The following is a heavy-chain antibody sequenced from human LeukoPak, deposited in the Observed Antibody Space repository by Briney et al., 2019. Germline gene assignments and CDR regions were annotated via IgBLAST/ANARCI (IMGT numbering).Heavy chain of an antibody. CDR3: ARDGGYCSSTSCYAYGMDV. CDR1: GFTFSSYS. J-gene: IGHJ6*02. D-gene: IGHD2-2*01. V-gene: IGHV3-21*01. Sequence: GSLRLSCAASGFTFSSYSMNWVRLAPGKGLEWVSSISSSSSYIYYADSVKGRFTISRDNAKNPLYLQMNSLRAEDTAVYYCARDGGYCSSTSCYAYGMDVWGQGTTVTVSS. CDR2: ISSSSSYI.